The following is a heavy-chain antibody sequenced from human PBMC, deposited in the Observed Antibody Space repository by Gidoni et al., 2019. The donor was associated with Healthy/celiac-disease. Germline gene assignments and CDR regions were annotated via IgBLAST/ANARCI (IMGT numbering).Heavy chain of an antibody. CDR3: ARESRDGYTN. CDR2: RNKANSYTT. Sequence: RNKANSYTTEYAASVKGRFTISRDDSKNSLYLQMNSLKTEDTAVYYCARESRDGYTNWGQGTLVTVSS. J-gene: IGHJ4*02. D-gene: IGHD5-12*01. V-gene: IGHV3-72*01.